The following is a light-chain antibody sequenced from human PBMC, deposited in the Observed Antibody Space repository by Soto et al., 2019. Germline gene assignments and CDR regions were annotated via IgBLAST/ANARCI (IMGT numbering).Light chain of an antibody. CDR1: SGSVSTSYY. CDR3: VLYMGSGSWV. CDR2: NTD. V-gene: IGLV8-61*01. Sequence: QTVVTQEPSFSVSPGGTVTLTCGLSSGSVSTSYYPSWYQQTPGQAPRTLFYNTDTRSSGVPDRFSGSILGNKAALTITGAQADDESDYYCVLYMGSGSWVFGGGTKLTV. J-gene: IGLJ3*02.